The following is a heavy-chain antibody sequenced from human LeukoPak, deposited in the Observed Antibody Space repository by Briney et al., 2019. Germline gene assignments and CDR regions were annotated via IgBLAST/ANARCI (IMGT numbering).Heavy chain of an antibody. CDR3: ARVTVRRVYAWFDP. Sequence: SVKVSCKASGGTFSSYAISWVRQAPGQGLEWMGGTIPIFGTANYAQKFQGRVTITADKLTSTAYMELKSLKIEDTAVYYCARVTVRRVYAWFDPWGQGTLVTVSS. V-gene: IGHV1-69*06. CDR1: GGTFSSYA. CDR2: TIPIFGTA. J-gene: IGHJ5*02. D-gene: IGHD3-10*01.